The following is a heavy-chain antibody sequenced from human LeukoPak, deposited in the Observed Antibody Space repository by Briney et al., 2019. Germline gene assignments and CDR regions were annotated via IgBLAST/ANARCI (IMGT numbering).Heavy chain of an antibody. D-gene: IGHD3-22*01. CDR1: GGTFSSYA. Sequence: SVKVSCKASGGTFSSYAISWVRQAPGQGLEWMGRIIPILGIANYAQKFQGRVTITADKSTSTAYMELSSLRSEDTAVYYCARGRPNYYDSSGYGFYYWGQGTLVTVSS. V-gene: IGHV1-69*04. J-gene: IGHJ4*02. CDR2: IIPILGIA. CDR3: ARGRPNYYDSSGYGFYY.